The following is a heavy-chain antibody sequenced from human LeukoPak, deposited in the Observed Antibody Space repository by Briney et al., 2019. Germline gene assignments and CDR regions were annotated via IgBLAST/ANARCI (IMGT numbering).Heavy chain of an antibody. D-gene: IGHD6-19*01. J-gene: IGHJ4*02. CDR2: TYYRSKWYD. V-gene: IGHV6-1*01. Sequence: SQTLSLTCAISGDTVSSNSAAWNWIRQSPSRGLEWLGRTYYRSKWYDDYAVSVKSRITINPDTSKNQFSLQLNSVTPEDTAVYYCARTKGIAVAGTYDYWGQGTLVTVSS. CDR1: GDTVSSNSAA. CDR3: ARTKGIAVAGTYDY.